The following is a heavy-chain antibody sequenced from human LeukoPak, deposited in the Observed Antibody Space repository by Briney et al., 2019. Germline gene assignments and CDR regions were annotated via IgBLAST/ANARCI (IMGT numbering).Heavy chain of an antibody. CDR3: ARELGLLLFY. CDR2: ISSSGSTI. J-gene: IGHJ4*02. Sequence: GGSLRLSCAASGFTFSSYEMNWVRQAPGKGLEWVSYISSSGSTIYYADSVKGRFTISRDNSKNTLYLQMNSLRAEDTAVYYCARELGLLLFYWGQGTLVTVSS. CDR1: GFTFSSYE. V-gene: IGHV3-48*03. D-gene: IGHD3-10*01.